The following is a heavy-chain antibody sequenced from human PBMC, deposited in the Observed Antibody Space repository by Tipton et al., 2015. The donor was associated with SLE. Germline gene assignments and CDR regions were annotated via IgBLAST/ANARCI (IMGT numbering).Heavy chain of an antibody. J-gene: IGHJ5*02. CDR1: GGTFSSCA. D-gene: IGHD4-23*01. Sequence: QLVQSGPEVKKPGSSVKVSCKASGGTFSSCAIGWVRQAPGQGLEWMGGIIPIFGTANYAQKFQGSVTITADDSTSTAYMELSSLRSEATAVYYCARDPDYGGNSAWFDPWGQGTLVTVSS. CDR3: ARDPDYGGNSAWFDP. V-gene: IGHV1-69*01. CDR2: IIPIFGTA.